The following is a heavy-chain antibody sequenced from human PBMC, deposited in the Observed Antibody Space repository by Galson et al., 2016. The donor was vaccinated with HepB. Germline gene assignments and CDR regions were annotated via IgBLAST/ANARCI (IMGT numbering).Heavy chain of an antibody. CDR3: ASGGYSGYHAFDI. V-gene: IGHV1-69*01. CDR1: GGTLISYA. Sequence: SCKASGGTLISYAISWVRQAPGQGLEWMGGIIPIFGTANYAQKFQGRVTITADESTSTAYMELSSLRSDDSAVYYCASGGYSGYHAFDIWGQGTMVTVSS. CDR2: IIPIFGTA. D-gene: IGHD5-12*01. J-gene: IGHJ3*02.